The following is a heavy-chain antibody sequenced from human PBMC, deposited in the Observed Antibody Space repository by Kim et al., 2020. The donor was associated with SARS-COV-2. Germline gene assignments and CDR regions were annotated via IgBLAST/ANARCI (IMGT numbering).Heavy chain of an antibody. Sequence: YNPSLKSRVTVSLDTSKNYFSLKLSSVTAADTAVYYCARGASATAWYFDLWGRGTLVAVSS. J-gene: IGHJ2*01. CDR3: ARGASATAWYFDL. V-gene: IGHV4-61*03.